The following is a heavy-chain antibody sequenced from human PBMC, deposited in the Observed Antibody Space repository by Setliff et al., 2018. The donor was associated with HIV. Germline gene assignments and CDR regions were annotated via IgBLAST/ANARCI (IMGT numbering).Heavy chain of an antibody. J-gene: IGHJ6*03. CDR2: IIPIFGTA. V-gene: IGHV1-69*13. CDR3: VVGGSSWYADYHYYYMDI. CDR1: GGIFSSYA. Sequence: SVKVSCKASGGIFSSYALSWVRQAPGQGLEWMGGIIPIFGTANYAQKFQGRVRITADESTGTAYMELRTLKFEDTAMYYCVVGGSSWYADYHYYYMDIWGTGTTVTVS. D-gene: IGHD6-13*01.